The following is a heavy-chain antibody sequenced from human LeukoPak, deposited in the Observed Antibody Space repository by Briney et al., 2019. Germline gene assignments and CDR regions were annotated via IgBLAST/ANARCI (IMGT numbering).Heavy chain of an antibody. CDR3: ARVTGTGYYYYYMDV. Sequence: GLSLRLSCAASGLALDHYGMSWARRAPGRGLEWVSGINWNGGSAGCADSAKGRFNIPRDNAKNCLYLQMHSLRAEDTALYYCARVTGTGYYYYYMDVWGKGTTVTVSS. CDR1: GLALDHYG. D-gene: IGHD1-1*01. V-gene: IGHV3-20*04. CDR2: INWNGGSA. J-gene: IGHJ6*03.